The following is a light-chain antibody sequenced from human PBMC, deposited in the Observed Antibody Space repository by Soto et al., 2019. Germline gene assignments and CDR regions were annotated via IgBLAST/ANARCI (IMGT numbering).Light chain of an antibody. Sequence: EIVLTQFPLSLSVSPGEPASISCRSSQSLTHSSGYNYLDWYLLKSGQPPQLVIYLGSNRGSGVPDRFSGSGSGTHFTLTISRVETEDAGVYFCMQPLQTLITFGQGTRLEIQ. CDR2: LGS. CDR3: MQPLQTLIT. J-gene: IGKJ5*01. V-gene: IGKV2-28*01. CDR1: QSLTHSSGYNY.